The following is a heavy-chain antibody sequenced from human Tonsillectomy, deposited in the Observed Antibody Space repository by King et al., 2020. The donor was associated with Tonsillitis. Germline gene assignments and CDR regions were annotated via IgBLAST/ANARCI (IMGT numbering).Heavy chain of an antibody. D-gene: IGHD6-19*01. CDR3: ARGGSPGGWYLDY. CDR2: ISSSSSYI. Sequence: VQLVESGGGLVKPGGSLRLSCAASGFTFSSYSMNWVRQAPGKGLEWVSSISSSSSYIFYADSVKGRFTISRDNAKNSLYLQMNSLRAEVTAVYYCARGGSPGGWYLDYWGQGTLVTVSS. CDR1: GFTFSSYS. V-gene: IGHV3-21*01. J-gene: IGHJ4*02.